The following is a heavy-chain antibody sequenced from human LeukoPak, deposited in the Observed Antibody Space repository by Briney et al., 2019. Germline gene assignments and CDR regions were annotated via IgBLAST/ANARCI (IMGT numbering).Heavy chain of an antibody. CDR3: AVPYQGAFDI. V-gene: IGHV1-18*01. CDR1: GYTFTSYT. Sequence: ASVKVSCKASGYTFTSYTISWVRQAPGQGLEWMGWISAYNGNTNYAQKLQGRVTMTTDTSTSTVYMELSSLRSEDTAVYYCAVPYQGAFDIWGQGTMVTVSS. J-gene: IGHJ3*02. D-gene: IGHD2-2*01. CDR2: ISAYNGNT.